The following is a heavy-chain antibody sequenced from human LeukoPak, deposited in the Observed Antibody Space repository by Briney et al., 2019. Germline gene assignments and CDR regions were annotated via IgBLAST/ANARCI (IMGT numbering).Heavy chain of an antibody. CDR1: GYTFTSYY. Sequence: ASVKVSCKASGYTFTSYYMHWVRQAPGQGLEWMGIIIPSGGSTSYAQKFQGRVTMTRDTSTSTVYMELSSLRSEDTAVYYCARDSGTTVVTRGEWYYWGQGTLVTVSS. V-gene: IGHV1-46*01. D-gene: IGHD4-23*01. CDR3: ARDSGTTVVTRGEWYY. J-gene: IGHJ4*02. CDR2: IIPSGGST.